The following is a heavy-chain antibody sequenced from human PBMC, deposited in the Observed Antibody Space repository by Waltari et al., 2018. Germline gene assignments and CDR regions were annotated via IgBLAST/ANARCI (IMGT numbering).Heavy chain of an antibody. CDR2: INHSGST. CDR3: ARGKNWGLVNYYYGMDV. Sequence: QVQLQQWGAGLLKPSETLSLTCAVYGGSFSGYYWSWIRQPPGKGLEWIGEINHSGSTNYNPSLKRRVTISVDTSKNQFSLKLSSVTAADTAVYYCARGKNWGLVNYYYGMDVWGQGTTVTVSS. V-gene: IGHV4-34*01. J-gene: IGHJ6*02. D-gene: IGHD7-27*01. CDR1: GGSFSGYY.